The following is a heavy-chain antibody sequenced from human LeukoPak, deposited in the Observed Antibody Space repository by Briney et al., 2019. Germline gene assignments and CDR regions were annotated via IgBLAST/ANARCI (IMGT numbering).Heavy chain of an antibody. J-gene: IGHJ3*01. CDR2: IYPGDSDT. CDR3: ARPNITSYYDSRGYDAFDV. CDR1: GYSFTTYW. D-gene: IGHD3-22*01. Sequence: PGESLKISCKGSGYSFTTYWIGWVRQMPGKGLEWMGIIYPGDSDTTYSPSFQGQVTISADKSVRTAYLQWSSLKASDTAMYYCARPNITSYYDSRGYDAFDVWGQGTMVTVSS. V-gene: IGHV5-51*01.